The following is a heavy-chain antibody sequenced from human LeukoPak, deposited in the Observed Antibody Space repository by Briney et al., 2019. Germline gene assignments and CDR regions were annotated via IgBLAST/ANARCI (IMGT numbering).Heavy chain of an antibody. V-gene: IGHV1-2*02. Sequence: ASVKVSCKASGYTFTGYYMHWVRQAPGQGLEWMGWINPNSGGTNYAQKFQGRVTMTWDTSISTAYMELSRLRSDDTAVYYCARDDTMTTVTAADYWGQGTLVTVSS. J-gene: IGHJ4*02. CDR3: ARDDTMTTVTAADY. CDR1: GYTFTGYY. D-gene: IGHD4-11*01. CDR2: INPNSGGT.